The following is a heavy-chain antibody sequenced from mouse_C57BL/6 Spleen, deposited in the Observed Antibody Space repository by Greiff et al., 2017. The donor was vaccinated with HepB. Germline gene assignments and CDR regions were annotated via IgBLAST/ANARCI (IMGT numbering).Heavy chain of an antibody. Sequence: EVKLVESEGGLVQPGSSMKLSCTASGFTFSDYYMAWVRQVPEKGLEWVANINYDGSSTYYLDSLKSRFIISRDNAKNILYLQMSSLKSEDTATYYCARVRLWYFDVWGTGTTVTVSS. V-gene: IGHV5-16*01. CDR1: GFTFSDYY. CDR3: ARVRLWYFDV. J-gene: IGHJ1*03. CDR2: INYDGSST.